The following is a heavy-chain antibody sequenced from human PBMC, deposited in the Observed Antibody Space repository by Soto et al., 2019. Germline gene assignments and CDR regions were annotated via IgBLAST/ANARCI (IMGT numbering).Heavy chain of an antibody. CDR3: ARDYYDSSGYYSYFDY. J-gene: IGHJ4*02. CDR1: GGSISSGGYY. V-gene: IGHV4-31*03. Sequence: QVQLQESGPGLVKPSQTLSLTCTVSGGSISSGGYYWSWIRQHPGKGLEWIGYIYYSGSTYYNPSLKSRVTISVDTSKNQFSLKLSSVTAADTAVYYCARDYYDSSGYYSYFDYWGQGTLVTVSS. CDR2: IYYSGST. D-gene: IGHD3-22*01.